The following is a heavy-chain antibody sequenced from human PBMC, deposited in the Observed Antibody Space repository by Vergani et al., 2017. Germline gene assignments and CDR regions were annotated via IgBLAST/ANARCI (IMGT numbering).Heavy chain of an antibody. Sequence: QVQLEESGPGLVKPSETLSLTCTVSGGSFNTYYWSWIRQSPGKGLEWIGYIYSTGSTNYTPSLNSRVTMSVDTSKNQFSLKLRSVTAADTAVYFCARVMYRDEASTGYRLEGRDIWGQGTTVT. V-gene: IGHV4-59*13. D-gene: IGHD3-9*01. CDR1: GGSFNTYY. CDR3: ARVMYRDEASTGYRLEGRDI. J-gene: IGHJ6*02. CDR2: IYSTGST.